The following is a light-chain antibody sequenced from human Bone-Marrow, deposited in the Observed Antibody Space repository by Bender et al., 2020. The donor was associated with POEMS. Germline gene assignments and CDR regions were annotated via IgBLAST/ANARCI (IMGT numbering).Light chain of an antibody. V-gene: IGLV1-40*01. CDR1: SSDIGAGYD. Sequence: QSGLTQPPSVSGAPGQRVTISCTGSSSDIGAGYDVHWYQHRPGTAPKLLIYGSTNRPSGVPDRFSGSKSGTSASLAITGLQADDEADYYCQSYDSSLRGWVFGGGTKLTAL. CDR3: QSYDSSLRGWV. J-gene: IGLJ3*02. CDR2: GST.